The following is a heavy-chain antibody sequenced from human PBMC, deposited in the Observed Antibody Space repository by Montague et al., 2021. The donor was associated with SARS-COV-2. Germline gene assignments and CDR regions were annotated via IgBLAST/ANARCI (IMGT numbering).Heavy chain of an antibody. CDR2: LSGSSTHK. J-gene: IGHJ6*02. V-gene: IGHV3-21*01. Sequence: SLRLSCAASGFTFSNHFMNWVRQAPGQGLEWVPSLSGSSTHKYYSDSLKGRFTISRDNAKNSLYLQISSLRAEDTAVYYCARGYLDVWSGNHYGMDVWGQGTTVTVSS. D-gene: IGHD3-3*01. CDR3: ARGYLDVWSGNHYGMDV. CDR1: GFTFSNHF.